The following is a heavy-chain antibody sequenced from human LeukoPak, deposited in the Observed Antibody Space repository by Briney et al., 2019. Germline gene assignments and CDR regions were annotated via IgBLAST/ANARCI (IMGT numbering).Heavy chain of an antibody. Sequence: ASVKVSCKASGYTFTSYYMHWVRQAPGQGLEWMGIINPSGGSTSYAQKFQGRVTMTRDTSTSTVYMELSSLRSEDTAAYYCARLAAAGPYFGYWGQGTLVTVSS. V-gene: IGHV1-46*03. CDR2: INPSGGST. D-gene: IGHD6-13*01. CDR3: ARLAAAGPYFGY. J-gene: IGHJ4*02. CDR1: GYTFTSYY.